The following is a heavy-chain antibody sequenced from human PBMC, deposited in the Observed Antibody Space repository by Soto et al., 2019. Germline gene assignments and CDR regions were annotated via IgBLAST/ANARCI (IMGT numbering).Heavy chain of an antibody. Sequence: GGSLRLSCSASGFTFSSYAMRWVRQAPGKGLEYVSAISSNGGSTYYADSVKGRFTISRDNSKNTLYLQMSSPRAEDTAVYYCVKDGPYCSSTSCSNFDYWGQGTLVTVSS. D-gene: IGHD2-2*01. CDR3: VKDGPYCSSTSCSNFDY. CDR2: ISSNGGST. CDR1: GFTFSSYA. J-gene: IGHJ4*02. V-gene: IGHV3-64D*06.